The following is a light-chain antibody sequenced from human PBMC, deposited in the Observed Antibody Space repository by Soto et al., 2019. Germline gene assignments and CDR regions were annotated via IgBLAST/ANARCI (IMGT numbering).Light chain of an antibody. CDR3: MQGSHWPPL. V-gene: IGKV2-30*01. J-gene: IGKJ3*01. CDR1: QSLVYSDGITY. CDR2: KVS. Sequence: VVLNQSPLTLPVTLGQPASISCRSSQSLVYSDGITYLNWFHQRPGQSPRRLIYKVSNRDSGVPDRFSGSGSGTDFTLENSRVEGEDVGVYYCMQGSHWPPLFGPGTKVEI.